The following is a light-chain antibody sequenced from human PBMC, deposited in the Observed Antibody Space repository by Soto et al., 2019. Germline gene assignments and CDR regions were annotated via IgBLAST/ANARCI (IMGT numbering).Light chain of an antibody. CDR1: QSISSN. Sequence: EIVMTQSPATLSVSPGERATLSCRASQSISSNLAWYQHKPGQAPRLLIYVASTRATGLPARFSGSGSGTEFTLTIISLQYEDFAVYYCQQYNNWPWTFGQGTKVEIK. CDR3: QQYNNWPWT. CDR2: VAS. J-gene: IGKJ1*01. V-gene: IGKV3-15*01.